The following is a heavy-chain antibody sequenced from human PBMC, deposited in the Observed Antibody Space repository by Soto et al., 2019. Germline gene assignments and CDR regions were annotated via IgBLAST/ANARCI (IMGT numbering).Heavy chain of an antibody. CDR3: ASIVGATTLAVTGYFDL. V-gene: IGHV3-72*01. Sequence: EVQLVESGGGLVQPGGSLRLSCAASGFTFSDHYMDWVRQAPGKGLEWVGRTRNKANSYTTEYAASVKGRFTISRDDSKNSLYLQMNSLKTEDTAVYYCASIVGATTLAVTGYFDLWGRGTLVTVSS. D-gene: IGHD1-26*01. CDR1: GFTFSDHY. J-gene: IGHJ2*01. CDR2: TRNKANSYTT.